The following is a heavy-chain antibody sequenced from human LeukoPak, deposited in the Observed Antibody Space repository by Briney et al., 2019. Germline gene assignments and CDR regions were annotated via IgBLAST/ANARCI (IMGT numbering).Heavy chain of an antibody. Sequence: SETLSLTCTVSGYSISSGYYWGWIRQPPGKGLEWIGSMYHSGSTYSNPSLKSRVTISVDTSENQFSLKLSSVTTADTAVYYCAREKPGSSRGYFDYWGQGTLVTVSS. CDR1: GYSISSGYY. V-gene: IGHV4-38-2*02. CDR3: AREKPGSSRGYFDY. D-gene: IGHD1-26*01. CDR2: MYHSGST. J-gene: IGHJ4*02.